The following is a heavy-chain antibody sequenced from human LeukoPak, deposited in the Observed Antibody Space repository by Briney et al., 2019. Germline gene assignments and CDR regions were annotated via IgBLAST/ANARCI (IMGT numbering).Heavy chain of an antibody. CDR3: ARGSSSSWYYNFDY. Sequence: GGSLQISCQGSGSHFTSYWIGGVRRVPGKGLEWMGIIYPGDSDTRYSPSFQGQVTISADNSITTAYLQWSSLKASDTAMYYCARGSSSSWYYNFDYWGQGTLVTVSS. V-gene: IGHV5-51*01. CDR2: IYPGDSDT. J-gene: IGHJ4*02. D-gene: IGHD6-13*01. CDR1: GSHFTSYW.